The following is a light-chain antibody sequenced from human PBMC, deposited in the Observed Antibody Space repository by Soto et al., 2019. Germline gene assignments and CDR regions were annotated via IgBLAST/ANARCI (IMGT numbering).Light chain of an antibody. J-gene: IGLJ2*01. CDR2: GNT. CDR1: SSNIGAGYD. Sequence: QSVLTQPPSMSGAPGQRVTISCTGSSSNIGAGYDVHWYQQLPGTAPKLLVHGNTDRPSGVPDRFSGSKSGTSASLAITGLQAEDEADYYCQSYDSSLSGWLFGGGTQLTVL. V-gene: IGLV1-40*01. CDR3: QSYDSSLSGWL.